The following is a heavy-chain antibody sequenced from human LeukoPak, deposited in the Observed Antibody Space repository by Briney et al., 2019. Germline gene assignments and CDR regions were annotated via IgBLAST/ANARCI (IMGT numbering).Heavy chain of an antibody. CDR3: ARDLNSVYYYGSGSSDY. J-gene: IGHJ4*02. V-gene: IGHV1-69*13. D-gene: IGHD3-10*01. CDR1: GGTFSSYA. CDR2: IIPIFGTA. Sequence: SVKVSCKASGGTFSSYAISWVRQAPGQVLEWMGGIIPIFGTANYAQKFQGRVTITADESTSTAYMELSSLRSEDTAVYYCARDLNSVYYYGSGSSDYWGQGTLVTVSS.